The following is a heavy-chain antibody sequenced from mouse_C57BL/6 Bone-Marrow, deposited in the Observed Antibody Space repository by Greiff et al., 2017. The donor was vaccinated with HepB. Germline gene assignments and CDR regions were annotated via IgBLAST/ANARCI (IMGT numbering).Heavy chain of an antibody. CDR1: GFTFSDYY. Sequence: EVNLVDSGGGLVQPGGSLKLSCAASGFTFSDYYMYWVRQTPEKRLEWVAYISNGGGSTYYPDTVKGRFTISRDNAKNTLYLQMSRLNSEDTAMYYCARPRIYYYGSSYAWFAYWGQGTLVTVSA. D-gene: IGHD1-1*01. CDR3: ARPRIYYYGSSYAWFAY. V-gene: IGHV5-12*01. J-gene: IGHJ3*01. CDR2: ISNGGGST.